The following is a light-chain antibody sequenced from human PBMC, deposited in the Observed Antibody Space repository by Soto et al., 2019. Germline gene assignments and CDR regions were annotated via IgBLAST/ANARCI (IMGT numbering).Light chain of an antibody. Sequence: QSALTQPASGAGSPGQSITVSCTGSRKDVGNYNRVSWYQQSPGKAPKLLIYEDSKRPSGVSNRFSGSTSGDTASLTISGLPTEDEPAYYCCSYTGATTAYVFGTGTKVTVL. CDR1: RKDVGNYNR. V-gene: IGLV2-23*01. CDR2: EDS. CDR3: CSYTGATTAYV. J-gene: IGLJ1*01.